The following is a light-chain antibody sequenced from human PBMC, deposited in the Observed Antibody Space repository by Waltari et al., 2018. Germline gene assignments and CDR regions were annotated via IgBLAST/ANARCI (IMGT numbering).Light chain of an antibody. CDR3: QQSYSTPLYT. J-gene: IGKJ2*01. CDR1: QSISSY. V-gene: IGKV1-39*01. CDR2: DAS. Sequence: DIQMTQSPSSLSASVGDRVTITCRASQSISSYLNWYQQKPGKAPKLLIYDASSLQSGVPSRFSGSGSGTDFTLTISSLQPEDFATYYCQQSYSTPLYTFGQGTKL.